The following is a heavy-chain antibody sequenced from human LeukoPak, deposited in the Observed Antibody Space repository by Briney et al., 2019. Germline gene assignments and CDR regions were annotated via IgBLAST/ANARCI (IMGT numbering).Heavy chain of an antibody. J-gene: IGHJ4*02. V-gene: IGHV3-21*01. CDR3: ARDAGIAARGFGY. D-gene: IGHD6-6*01. Sequence: GGSLRLSCAASGFTFSSYSMNWVRQAPGKGLEWVSSISSSSSYIYYADSVKGRFTISRDNAKNSLYLQMNSLRAGDTAVYYCARDAGIAARGFGYWGQGTLVTVSS. CDR2: ISSSSSYI. CDR1: GFTFSSYS.